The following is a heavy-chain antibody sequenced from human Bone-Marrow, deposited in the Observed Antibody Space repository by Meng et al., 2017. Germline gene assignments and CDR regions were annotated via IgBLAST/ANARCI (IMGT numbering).Heavy chain of an antibody. Sequence: SETLSLTCTVSGGSVSSGSYYWSWIRQPPGKGLEWIGYIYYSGSTNYNPSLKSRVTISVDTSKNQFSLKLSSVTAADTAVYYCARALGREYSSGWNNLDYWGQGNRV. CDR3: ARALGREYSSGWNNLDY. CDR1: GGSVSSGSYY. V-gene: IGHV4-61*01. J-gene: IGHJ4*02. D-gene: IGHD6-19*01. CDR2: IYYSGST.